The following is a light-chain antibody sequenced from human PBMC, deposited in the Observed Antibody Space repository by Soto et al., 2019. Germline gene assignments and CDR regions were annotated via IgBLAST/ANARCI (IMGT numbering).Light chain of an antibody. J-gene: IGLJ2*01. Sequence: QSALTQPASVSGSPGQSITISCTGTSSDVGGYSYVSWYQQHPGKTPKLMIYEVSNRPSGVSHRFSGSKSGNTASLTISGLQTEDEADYYCSSFSSITREVVGGGTKLTVL. CDR2: EVS. CDR3: SSFSSITREV. CDR1: SSDVGGYSY. V-gene: IGLV2-14*01.